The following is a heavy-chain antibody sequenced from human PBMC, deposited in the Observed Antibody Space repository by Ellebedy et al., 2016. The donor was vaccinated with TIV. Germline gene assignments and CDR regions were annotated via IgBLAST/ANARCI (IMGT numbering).Heavy chain of an antibody. Sequence: MPSETLSLTCTVSGGSISSGGYYWSWIRQHPGKGLEWIGYIYYSGSTYYNPSLKSRVTISVDTSKNQFSLKLSSVTAADTAVYYCARLKEMATPPLQIDYWGQGTLVTVSS. CDR1: GGSISSGGYY. V-gene: IGHV4-31*03. CDR2: IYYSGST. D-gene: IGHD5-24*01. J-gene: IGHJ4*02. CDR3: ARLKEMATPPLQIDY.